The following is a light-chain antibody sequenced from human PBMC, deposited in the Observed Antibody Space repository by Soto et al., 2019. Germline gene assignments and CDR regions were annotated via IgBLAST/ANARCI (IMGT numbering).Light chain of an antibody. J-gene: IGLJ3*02. CDR3: AAWDDSLNAWV. CDR1: SSNIGSNT. V-gene: IGLV1-44*01. Sequence: SVLTQPPSASGTPGQRVTISCSGSSSNIGSNTVNWYQQLPGTAPKLLIYSNNQRPSGVPDRFSGSKSGTSASLALSGLQSEDEADYYCAAWDDSLNAWVFGGGTKLTVL. CDR2: SNN.